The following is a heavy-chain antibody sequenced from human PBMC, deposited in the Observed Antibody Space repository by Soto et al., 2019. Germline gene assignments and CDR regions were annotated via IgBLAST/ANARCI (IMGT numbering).Heavy chain of an antibody. D-gene: IGHD4-17*01. CDR2: MGPDGSST. V-gene: IGHV3-74*01. CDR1: GISFSRYW. J-gene: IGHJ3*01. Sequence: EVQVVESGGGLVQPGGSLRLSCAASGISFSRYWTHWVRQAPGKGLEWVLRMGPDGSSTSYADSVKGRFSISRDDAKNTLSLQVNSLRADDTAVYYCAVHGDYDAFNFWGQGTVVTVSS. CDR3: AVHGDYDAFNF.